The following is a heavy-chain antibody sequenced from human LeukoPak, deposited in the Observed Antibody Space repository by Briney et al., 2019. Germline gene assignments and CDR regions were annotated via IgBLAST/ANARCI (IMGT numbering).Heavy chain of an antibody. CDR2: IHYSGST. CDR3: ASPVKGY. V-gene: IGHV4-59*08. D-gene: IGHD4-11*01. CDR1: SDSIRSYS. Sequence: SETLSLTCTVSSDSIRSYSWSWIRQPPGKGLEWIGYIHYSGSTNYNPSLKSRVTMSVDTSKNQFSLKLSSVTATDTAVYYCASPVKGYWGQGTLVTVSS. J-gene: IGHJ4*02.